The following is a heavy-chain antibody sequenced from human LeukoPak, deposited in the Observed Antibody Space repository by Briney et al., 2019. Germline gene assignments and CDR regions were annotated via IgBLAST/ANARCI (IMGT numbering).Heavy chain of an antibody. CDR3: ARGVAGYGPYDY. CDR2: MYYSGNT. V-gene: IGHV4-59*01. D-gene: IGHD5-12*01. Sequence: PSETLSLTCTVSGASLSSYYWSWIRQPPGKGLEWIGYMYYSGNTNYNPSLKSRVTFSVDTSKNQFSLRLNSVTAADTAVYYCARGVAGYGPYDYWGQGTLVTVSS. J-gene: IGHJ4*02. CDR1: GASLSSYY.